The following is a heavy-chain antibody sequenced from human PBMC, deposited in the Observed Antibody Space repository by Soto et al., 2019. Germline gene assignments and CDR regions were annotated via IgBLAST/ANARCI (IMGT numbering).Heavy chain of an antibody. CDR2: IIPILRIA. J-gene: IGHJ3*02. Sequence: QVQLVQSGSEVKKPGSSVKVSCKASGGTFSSYTISWLRQAPGQGLEWMGRIIPILRIANYAQKYQGRVTITADKSTSIAYMELISLRSENTAVYYCSGSYYHDAVDIWGQGTMVTVSS. V-gene: IGHV1-69*02. CDR1: GGTFSSYT. CDR3: SGSYYHDAVDI. D-gene: IGHD3-10*01.